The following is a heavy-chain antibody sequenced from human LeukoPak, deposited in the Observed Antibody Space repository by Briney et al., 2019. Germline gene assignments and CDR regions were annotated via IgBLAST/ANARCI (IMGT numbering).Heavy chain of an antibody. J-gene: IGHJ4*02. V-gene: IGHV4-39*01. CDR1: GGAISSSSYY. CDR3: AIHVRSSPYFGVVALIDY. D-gene: IGHD3-3*01. Sequence: SETLSLTCTVSGGAISSSSYYWGWIRQPPGKGLVWIGSIYYSGSTYYNPSLKSRVTISVDTSKNQFSLKLSSVTAADTAVYNCAIHVRSSPYFGVVALIDYWGQGTLVTVSS. CDR2: IYYSGST.